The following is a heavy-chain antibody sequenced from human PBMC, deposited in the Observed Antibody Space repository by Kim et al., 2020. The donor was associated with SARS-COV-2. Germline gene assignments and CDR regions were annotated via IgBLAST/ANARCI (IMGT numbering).Heavy chain of an antibody. CDR1: GFTFSSYA. V-gene: IGHV3-30-3*01. Sequence: GGSLRLSCAASGFTFSSYAMHWVRQAPGKGLEWVAVISYDGSNKYYADSVKGRFTISRDNSKNTLYLQMNSLRAEDTAVYYCARNAEWLTNGWYFDLWGRGNRVTLSS. CDR3: ARNAEWLTNGWYFDL. CDR2: ISYDGSNK. D-gene: IGHD3-3*01. J-gene: IGHJ2*01.